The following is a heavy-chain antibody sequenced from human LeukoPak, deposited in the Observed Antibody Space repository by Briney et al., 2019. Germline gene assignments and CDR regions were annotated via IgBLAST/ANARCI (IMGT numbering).Heavy chain of an antibody. D-gene: IGHD3-22*01. CDR2: SSAGRP. V-gene: IGHV3-23*01. Sequence: GGSLRLSCAASGFTFRTYDVIWVRQAPGKGLEWVSSSSAGRPFYADSVKGRFTISRDDSTNMVYLQMNRLKVEDTAVYYCAKSQRGYYDHYFDYWGQGTLVTVSS. CDR3: AKSQRGYYDHYFDY. CDR1: GFTFRTYD. J-gene: IGHJ4*02.